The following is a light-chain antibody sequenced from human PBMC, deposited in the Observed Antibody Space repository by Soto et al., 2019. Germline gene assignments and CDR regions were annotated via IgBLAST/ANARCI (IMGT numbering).Light chain of an antibody. Sequence: EKVMTQSAATLSVSPGERATLYCRASQSVSSNLAWYQQKPGQPPRLLIYGASTRATGVPPRFSGSGSGTEFTLTISSLQSEDFAVYYCQKFNKWPWTFGQGTKVDIK. CDR2: GAS. V-gene: IGKV3-15*01. CDR3: QKFNKWPWT. CDR1: QSVSSN. J-gene: IGKJ1*01.